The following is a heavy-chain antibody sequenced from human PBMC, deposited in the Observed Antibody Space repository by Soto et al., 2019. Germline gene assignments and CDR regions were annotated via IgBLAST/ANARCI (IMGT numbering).Heavy chain of an antibody. Sequence: QVQLQESGPGLVKPSDTLSLTCNVSGGSISGYYWSWIRQSPGKGLEYIGYIYYRGSTNYNSYLKSRVTMSVDKSRHQFSLKMNSVTAADTAVYYCARQQLLPFYYALDVWGQGTTVTVSS. V-gene: IGHV4-59*07. CDR3: ARQQLLPFYYALDV. CDR1: GGSISGYY. J-gene: IGHJ6*02. D-gene: IGHD1-26*01. CDR2: IYYRGST.